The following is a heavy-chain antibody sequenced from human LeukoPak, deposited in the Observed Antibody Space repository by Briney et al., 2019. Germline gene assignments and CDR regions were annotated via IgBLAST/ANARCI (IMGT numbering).Heavy chain of an antibody. Sequence: AGGSLRLSCAASGFTFSDYDMHWVRQATGKGLEWASAIGTAGETYYTGSVKGRFTISRENAKNSLYLQMNSLRAGDTAVYYCARVAKERVGGVYYFDYWGQGTLVTVSS. V-gene: IGHV3-13*01. D-gene: IGHD1-1*01. CDR3: ARVAKERVGGVYYFDY. J-gene: IGHJ4*02. CDR1: GFTFSDYD. CDR2: IGTAGET.